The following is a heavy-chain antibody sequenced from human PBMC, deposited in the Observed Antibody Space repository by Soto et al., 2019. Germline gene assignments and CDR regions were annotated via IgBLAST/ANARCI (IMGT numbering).Heavy chain of an antibody. D-gene: IGHD2-21*02. CDR2: INPKSGTT. CDR1: GYRFTGYG. V-gene: IGHV1-2*02. CDR3: VYYCAKSNYGGDDYFQYGRDV. J-gene: IGHJ6*02. Sequence: QVPLVQSGAEVKKPGASLKVSCKASGYRFTGYGLHWVRQAPGQGLQWMGWINPKSGTTEYAQKFQGRVTMTREMSTNTAYLELSGLRSDDTADDTAVYYCAKSNYGGDDYFQYGRDVGGQGTTVTVSS.